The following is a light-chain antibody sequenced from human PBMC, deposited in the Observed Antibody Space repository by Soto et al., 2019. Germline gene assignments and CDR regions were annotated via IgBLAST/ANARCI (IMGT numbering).Light chain of an antibody. CDR1: QGISSY. CDR3: HQYYSYPLYT. J-gene: IGKJ2*01. Sequence: AIRMTQSPSSFSASTGDRVTITCRASQGISSYLAWYQQKPGKAPKLLIYAASTLQSGVPSRFSGSGSGTDFNLPISCLQSEDFAPYYCHQYYSYPLYTFGQGTKLEI. V-gene: IGKV1-8*01. CDR2: AAS.